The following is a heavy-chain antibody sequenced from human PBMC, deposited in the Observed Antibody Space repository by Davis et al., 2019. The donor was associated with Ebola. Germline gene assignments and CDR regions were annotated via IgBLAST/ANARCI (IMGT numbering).Heavy chain of an antibody. CDR3: SRGGWQFAY. CDR1: GFTFGDYH. D-gene: IGHD6-19*01. Sequence: PGGSLRLSCTASGFTFGDYHMSWFRQAPGKGLEWVGFISAKASGGTTENAASVKGRFTISRDDSKGIAYLQMNSLKSEDTAVYYCSRGGWQFAYWGQGTLVTVSS. V-gene: IGHV3-49*03. CDR2: ISAKASGGTT. J-gene: IGHJ4*02.